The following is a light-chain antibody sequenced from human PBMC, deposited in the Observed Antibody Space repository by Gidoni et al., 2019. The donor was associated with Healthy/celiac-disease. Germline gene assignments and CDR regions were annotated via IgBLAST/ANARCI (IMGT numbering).Light chain of an antibody. V-gene: IGLV2-14*01. Sequence: QSALTQPASASGPPGQSITISCTGTSSDVGGYNYFSCYQQHPGKAPKLMIYEVSNRPSGVANRFSGSKSGNTASLTISGLQAEDEADYYCSSYTSSSTLVVFGGGTKLTVL. J-gene: IGLJ2*01. CDR2: EVS. CDR3: SSYTSSSTLVV. CDR1: SSDVGGYNY.